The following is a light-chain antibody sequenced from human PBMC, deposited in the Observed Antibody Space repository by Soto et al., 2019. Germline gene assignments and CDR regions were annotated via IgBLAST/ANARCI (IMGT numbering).Light chain of an antibody. V-gene: IGLV2-14*01. CDR1: SSDVGVYNC. CDR2: EVS. Sequence: QSALTQPASVSGSPGQSITISCTGTSSDVGVYNCVSWYRQHPGKAPKLIIYEVSNRPSGVSNRFSGSKSGHTASLTVSGLQVEDEADYYCTSCSRSNTPVFGTGTKLTVL. CDR3: TSCSRSNTPV. J-gene: IGLJ1*01.